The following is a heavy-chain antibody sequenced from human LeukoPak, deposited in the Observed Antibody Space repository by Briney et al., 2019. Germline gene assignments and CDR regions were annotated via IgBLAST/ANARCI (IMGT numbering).Heavy chain of an antibody. V-gene: IGHV3-23*01. D-gene: IGHD3-10*01. CDR3: ARKAGYYYGSGDY. CDR1: GFTFNIYA. CDR2: IGGSGGST. J-gene: IGHJ4*02. Sequence: GGSLRLSCAASGFTFNIYAMNWVRQAPGKGLEWVSSIGGSGGSTYYADSVKGRFTISRDNSKNTLYLQMNSLRAEDTAVYYCARKAGYYYGSGDYGGQGTLVTVSS.